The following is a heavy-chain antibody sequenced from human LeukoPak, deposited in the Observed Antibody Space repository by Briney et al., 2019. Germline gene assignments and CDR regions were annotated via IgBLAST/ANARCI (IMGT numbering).Heavy chain of an antibody. Sequence: SETLSLTCTVSGGSISSGAYYWSWIRQHPGKGLEWIGYIFYNGNTYYNPSLKSRVTISGDTSKNQFSLKLSSVTAADTAVYYCARRVVSAGYFDHWGQGTLVTVSS. CDR2: IFYNGNT. CDR1: GGSISSGAYY. D-gene: IGHD2-2*01. CDR3: ARRVVSAGYFDH. V-gene: IGHV4-31*03. J-gene: IGHJ4*02.